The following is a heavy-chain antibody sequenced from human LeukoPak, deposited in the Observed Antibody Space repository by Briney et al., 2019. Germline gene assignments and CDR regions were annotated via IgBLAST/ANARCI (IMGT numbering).Heavy chain of an antibody. D-gene: IGHD4-11*01. J-gene: IGHJ3*02. V-gene: IGHV3-21*01. CDR3: ARDSDFYSSSGAFDI. CDR1: GFTFSSYS. Sequence: GGSLRLSCAASGFTFSSYSMNGVRQAPGKGLEWVSSISSSSSYIYYADSVKGRFTISRDNAKNSLYLHMNSLRAEDTAVYYCARDSDFYSSSGAFDIWGQGTMVTVSS. CDR2: ISSSSSYI.